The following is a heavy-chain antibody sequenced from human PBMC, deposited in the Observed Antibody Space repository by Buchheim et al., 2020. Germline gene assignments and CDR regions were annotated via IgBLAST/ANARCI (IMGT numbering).Heavy chain of an antibody. D-gene: IGHD5-12*01. J-gene: IGHJ6*02. CDR2: IRSDGSET. CDR3: ARGYNFGYNYYYGMDV. V-gene: IGHV3-74*01. Sequence: EVRLVESGGGLVRPGDSLRLSCGASGFLFSTYWMYWVRPVPGEGLVWVSRIRSDGSETNYADSVRGRFAVSRDNARSTLFFQMNSLGVEDTGVYFCARGYNFGYNYYYGMDVWGRGT. CDR1: GFLFSTYW.